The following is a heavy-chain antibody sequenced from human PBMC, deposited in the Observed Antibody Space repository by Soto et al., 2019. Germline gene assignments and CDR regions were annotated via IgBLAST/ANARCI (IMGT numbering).Heavy chain of an antibody. J-gene: IGHJ6*03. CDR2: VYEGGMT. V-gene: IGHV4-4*02. Sequence: QVQLQESGPGLVKPSGTLSLTCAVFSGSISRSNWWSWVRQPPGKGLEWIGEVYEGGMTNSNPSLVSRVTISVDRSKNQFSLNLISMTAADTAVYYCAGGGWHGLEYYMDVWGKRATVNVSS. CDR1: SGSISRSNW. CDR3: AGGGWHGLEYYMDV. D-gene: IGHD6-6*01.